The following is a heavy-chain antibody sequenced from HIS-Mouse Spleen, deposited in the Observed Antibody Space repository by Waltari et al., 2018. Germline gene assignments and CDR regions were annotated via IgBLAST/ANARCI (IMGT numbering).Heavy chain of an antibody. CDR3: ARTGRSAFDI. V-gene: IGHV4-34*01. Sequence: QVQLQQWGAGLLKPSETLSLTCAVYGGSFSGYYWSWIRQPPGKGLEWIGEINHSGSTNYNPSLKSRVTISVDTSKNQFSLKLSSVTAADTAVYYCARTGRSAFDIWGQGTMVTVSS. CDR2: INHSGST. J-gene: IGHJ3*02. D-gene: IGHD1-26*01. CDR1: GGSFSGYY.